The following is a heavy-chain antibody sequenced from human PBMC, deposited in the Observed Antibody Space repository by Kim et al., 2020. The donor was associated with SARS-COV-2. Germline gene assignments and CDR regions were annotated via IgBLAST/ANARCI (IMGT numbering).Heavy chain of an antibody. J-gene: IGHJ4*02. CDR2: IYSDGSSR. CDR1: GFTFSSHW. Sequence: GGSLRLSCAASGFTFSSHWMHWVRQAPGKGLVWVSRIYSDGSSRSYADSVKGRFTISRDNAKNTLYLQMDSLRVDDTAVYYCARKKAVAGMVIDYWGQGTLVTVSS. CDR3: ARKKAVAGMVIDY. D-gene: IGHD6-19*01. V-gene: IGHV3-74*01.